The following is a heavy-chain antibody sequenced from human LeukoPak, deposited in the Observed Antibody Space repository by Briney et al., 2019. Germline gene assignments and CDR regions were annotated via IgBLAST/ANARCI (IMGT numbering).Heavy chain of an antibody. CDR3: ARPPDGLANAFDI. V-gene: IGHV3-74*01. J-gene: IGHJ3*02. CDR1: GFSFSTSC. D-gene: IGHD5-24*01. Sequence: GGSLRLSCKGSGFSFSTSCIHWVRQAPGEGLVWVSRINPDYSGTDYADSVRGRFTISRDNAKNTVFLQMNSLRAEDTAVYYCARPPDGLANAFDIWGLGTMVTVSS. CDR2: INPDYSGT.